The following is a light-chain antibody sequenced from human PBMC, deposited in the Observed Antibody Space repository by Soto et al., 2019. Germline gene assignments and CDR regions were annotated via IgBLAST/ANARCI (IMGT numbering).Light chain of an antibody. J-gene: IGLJ1*01. CDR2: EGN. CDR3: CSYAGSRSRYV. Sequence: QSXLTQPXXVSGXXXXXXXXXXTGTSSDVGTYNLVSWYQQHPGKVPKLMIFEGNKRPSGVSIRFSGSKSGNTASLTISGLQAEDEADYFCCSYAGSRSRYVFGTGTKLTVL. V-gene: IGLV2-23*01. CDR1: SSDVGTYNL.